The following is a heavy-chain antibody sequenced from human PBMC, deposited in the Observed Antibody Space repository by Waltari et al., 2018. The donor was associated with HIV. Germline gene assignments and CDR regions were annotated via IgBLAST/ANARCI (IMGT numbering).Heavy chain of an antibody. J-gene: IGHJ6*02. CDR1: GFTFSSYW. V-gene: IGHV3-74*01. Sequence: EVQLVESGGGLVQPGGSVRLSCAASGFTFSSYWMNWVLHSPGKGLVWVSRINSDGSSTSYADSVKGRFTISRDNAKNTLYLQMNSLRAEDTAVYYCARSGSYYENYGMDVWGQGTTVTVSS. CDR2: INSDGSST. CDR3: ARSGSYYENYGMDV. D-gene: IGHD1-26*01.